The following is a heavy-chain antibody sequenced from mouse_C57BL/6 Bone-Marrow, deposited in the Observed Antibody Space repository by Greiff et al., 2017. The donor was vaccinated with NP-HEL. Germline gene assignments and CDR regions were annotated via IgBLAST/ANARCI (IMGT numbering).Heavy chain of an antibody. V-gene: IGHV5-16*01. J-gene: IGHJ1*03. CDR1: GFTFSDYY. Sequence: EVQLVESEGGLVQPGSSMKLSCTASGFTFSDYYMAWVRQVPEKGLEWVANINYDGSSTYYLDSLKSRFIISRDNAKNILYLQMSSLKSEDTATYYCARGGSNYYGSSPWDWYFDVWGTGTTVTVSS. CDR2: INYDGSST. D-gene: IGHD1-1*01. CDR3: ARGGSNYYGSSPWDWYFDV.